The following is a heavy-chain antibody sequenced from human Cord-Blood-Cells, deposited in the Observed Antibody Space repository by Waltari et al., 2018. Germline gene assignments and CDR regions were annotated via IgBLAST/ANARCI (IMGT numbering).Heavy chain of an antibody. V-gene: IGHV1-24*01. D-gene: IGHD2-2*01. Sequence: QVQLVQSGAAVKKPGASVKVSCKVSEYPLTALSMHWVRQAPGKGLEWMGGFDHEDGETICAQKFQGRVTMTEDTSTDTAYMELSSLRSEDTAVYYCATSRYCSSTSCYAFDIWGQGTMVTVSS. CDR1: EYPLTALS. CDR3: ATSRYCSSTSCYAFDI. CDR2: FDHEDGET. J-gene: IGHJ3*02.